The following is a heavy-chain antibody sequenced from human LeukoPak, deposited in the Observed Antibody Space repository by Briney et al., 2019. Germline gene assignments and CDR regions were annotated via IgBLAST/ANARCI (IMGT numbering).Heavy chain of an antibody. CDR1: GFTFSSYA. CDR2: ISYDGSNK. Sequence: PGGSLRLSCAASGFTFSSYAMHWVRQAPGKGLEWVAVISYDGSNKYYADSVKGRFTISRDNSKNTLYLQMNSLRAEDTAVYYCAGDLGDYYDSNYWGQGTLVTVSS. V-gene: IGHV3-30*04. CDR3: AGDLGDYYDSNY. J-gene: IGHJ4*02. D-gene: IGHD3-22*01.